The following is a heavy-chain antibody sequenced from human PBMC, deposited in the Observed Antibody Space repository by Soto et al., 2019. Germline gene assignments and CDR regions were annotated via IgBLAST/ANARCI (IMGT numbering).Heavy chain of an antibody. CDR2: ISVYNGDT. Sequence: QVQLVQSGAEVKKPGASVKVSCKASGYTFTNFDINWVRQAPGQGLEWMGWISVYNGDTNYAQKFQGRVTMTTDTSTSTAYMELRSLRSDDSAVYFCARGDNSHWGQGTLVTVSS. V-gene: IGHV1-18*01. J-gene: IGHJ4*02. CDR3: ARGDNSH. CDR1: GYTFTNFD. D-gene: IGHD3-22*01.